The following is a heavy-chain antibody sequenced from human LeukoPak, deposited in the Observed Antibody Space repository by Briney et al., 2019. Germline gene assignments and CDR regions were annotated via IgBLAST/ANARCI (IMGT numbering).Heavy chain of an antibody. J-gene: IGHJ4*02. CDR3: AKGYSSSWSLPFDY. CDR1: GFSFDDYA. Sequence: GGSLRLSCAASGFSFDDYAMHWVRQARGKGLEWVSGTSWNSGSIGYADSVKGRFTISKDNVKNSLYLHMNTLRAEDTAFYYCAKGYSSSWSLPFDYRGQGTLVTVSS. CDR2: TSWNSGSI. D-gene: IGHD6-13*01. V-gene: IGHV3-9*01.